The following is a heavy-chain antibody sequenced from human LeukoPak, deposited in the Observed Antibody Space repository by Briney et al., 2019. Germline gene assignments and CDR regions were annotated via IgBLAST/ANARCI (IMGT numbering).Heavy chain of an antibody. Sequence: GGSLRLSCAVSGFTFNDYAMNWIRQAPGKGLDGVSFISGVGGSTYYADSVKGRFILSRDNSRNSLYLQMNSLRLGDTALYYCARDCSGNRCSSLWGQGTLVTVSS. CDR3: ARDCSGNRCSSL. V-gene: IGHV3-43*02. CDR1: GFTFNDYA. D-gene: IGHD2-2*01. CDR2: ISGVGGST. J-gene: IGHJ4*02.